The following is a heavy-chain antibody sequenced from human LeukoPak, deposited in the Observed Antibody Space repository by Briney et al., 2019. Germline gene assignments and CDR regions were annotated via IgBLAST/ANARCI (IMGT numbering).Heavy chain of an antibody. CDR3: ASGERERRFDY. V-gene: IGHV3-30*04. CDR1: GFTFSSYA. CDR2: ISYDGSNK. D-gene: IGHD1-26*01. Sequence: GRSLRLSCAASGFTFSSYAMHWVRQAPGKGLEWVAVISYDGSNKYYADSVKGRFTISRDNSKNTLYLQMNSLRAEDTAVYYCASGERERRFDYWGQGTLVTVSS. J-gene: IGHJ4*02.